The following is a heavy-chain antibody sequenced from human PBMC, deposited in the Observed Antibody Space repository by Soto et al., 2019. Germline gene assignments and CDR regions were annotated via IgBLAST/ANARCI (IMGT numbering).Heavy chain of an antibody. CDR3: ARAEGYCSGGSCNYYYGIDV. CDR1: GCTFSSYA. CDR2: ISYDGSNK. D-gene: IGHD2-15*01. J-gene: IGHJ6*02. V-gene: IGHV3-30-3*01. Sequence: PGGSLRLSCAASGCTFSSYAMHWVRQAPGKGLEWVAVISYDGSNKYYADSVKGRFTISRDNAKNSLYLQMNSLRDEDTAVYYCARAEGYCSGGSCNYYYGIDVWGQGTTVTVSS.